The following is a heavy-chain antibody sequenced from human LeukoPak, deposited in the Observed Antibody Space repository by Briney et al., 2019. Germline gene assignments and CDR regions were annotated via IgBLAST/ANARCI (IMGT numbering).Heavy chain of an antibody. CDR3: ARVGGSNYDSTGYFDY. D-gene: IGHD3-22*01. CDR1: GYTFTSYG. CDR2: ISAYNGNI. Sequence: ASVKVSCKASGYTFTSYGIIWVRQAPGQGLEWMGWISAYNGNIKYAQKFQGRVTMTTDTSTNTAYMELRSLRSDDTAVYYCARVGGSNYDSTGYFDYGGQGTLLTVSS. V-gene: IGHV1-18*01. J-gene: IGHJ4*02.